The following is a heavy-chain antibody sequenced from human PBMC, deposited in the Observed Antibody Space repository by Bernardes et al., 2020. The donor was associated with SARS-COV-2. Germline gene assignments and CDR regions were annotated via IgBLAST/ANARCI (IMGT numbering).Heavy chain of an antibody. CDR2: ISPSSTYI. CDR1: GFPFSTFD. V-gene: IGHV3-21*01. D-gene: IGHD3-10*01. CDR3: ARVMVRGVIINDAFDI. Sequence: GGSLRLSCAASGFPFSTFDMSWVRQAPGKGLEWVSLISPSSTYIYYSDSVKGRFTVSRDEAKNSLYLQMNSLRAEDTAVYYCARVMVRGVIINDAFDIWGQGTMVTVSS. J-gene: IGHJ3*02.